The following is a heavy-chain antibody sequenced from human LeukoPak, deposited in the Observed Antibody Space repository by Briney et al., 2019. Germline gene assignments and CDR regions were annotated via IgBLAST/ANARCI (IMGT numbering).Heavy chain of an antibody. CDR1: GGTFSSYA. D-gene: IGHD2-15*01. CDR2: IIPIFGTA. J-gene: IGHJ5*02. V-gene: IGHV1-69*05. Sequence: GASVKVSCKASGGTFSSYAISWVRQAPGQGLEWMGGIIPIFGTANYAQKFQGRVTMTRDMSTSTVYMELSRLRPDDTAVFYCARDRLRLGYERANWFDPWGQGTLVTLSS. CDR3: ARDRLRLGYERANWFDP.